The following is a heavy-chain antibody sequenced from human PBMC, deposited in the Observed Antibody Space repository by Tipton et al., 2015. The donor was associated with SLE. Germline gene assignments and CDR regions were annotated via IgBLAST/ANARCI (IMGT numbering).Heavy chain of an antibody. Sequence: SLRLSCVASGFTFSSYSMNWVRQAPGKGLEWVSYISSSSSPIYYADSVKGRFTISRDNAKNSLYLQMNSLRAEDTAVYYCARDASQTPYDDFWSGPKGFDPWGQGTLVTVSS. V-gene: IGHV3-48*01. D-gene: IGHD3-3*01. CDR2: ISSSSSPI. CDR1: GFTFSSYS. J-gene: IGHJ5*02. CDR3: ARDASQTPYDDFWSGPKGFDP.